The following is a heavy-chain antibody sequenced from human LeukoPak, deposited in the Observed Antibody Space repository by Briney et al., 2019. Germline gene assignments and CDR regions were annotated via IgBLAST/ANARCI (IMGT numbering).Heavy chain of an antibody. CDR3: AREQTVAGTWYFDL. CDR2: IYYSGST. Sequence: SETLSLTCTVSGGSISSYYWSWIRQPPGKGLEWIGYIYYSGSTNYNPSLKSRVTISVDTSKNQFSLKLSSVTAADTAVYYCAREQTVAGTWYFDLWGRGTLVTVSS. J-gene: IGHJ2*01. D-gene: IGHD6-19*01. CDR1: GGSISSYY. V-gene: IGHV4-59*01.